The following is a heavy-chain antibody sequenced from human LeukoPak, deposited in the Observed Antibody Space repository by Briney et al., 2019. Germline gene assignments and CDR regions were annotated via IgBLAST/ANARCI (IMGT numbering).Heavy chain of an antibody. CDR2: ISYDGSNK. Sequence: GRSLRLSCAASGFTFSSYAMHWVRQAPGKGLEWVAAISYDGSNKYYADSVKGRFTISRDNSKNTLYLQMNSLRAEDTAVYYCAREAPLNLWFGELLSYYFDYWGQGTLVTVSS. D-gene: IGHD3-10*01. CDR3: AREAPLNLWFGELLSYYFDY. V-gene: IGHV3-30-3*01. J-gene: IGHJ4*02. CDR1: GFTFSSYA.